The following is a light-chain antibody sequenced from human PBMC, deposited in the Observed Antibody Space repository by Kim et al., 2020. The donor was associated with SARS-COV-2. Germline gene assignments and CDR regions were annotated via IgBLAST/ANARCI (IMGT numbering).Light chain of an antibody. CDR2: GAS. CDR3: QEYKNWPSDT. J-gene: IGKJ2*01. CDR1: DSVRRN. V-gene: IGKV3D-15*01. Sequence: VAREERAPLSCRGSDSVRRNLAWYQKKPGQAPRLLIYGASTRATGIPDTFRGSGAGREFTLTIRRVQSEDFGGYYWQEYKNWPSDTCGKGTKLEI.